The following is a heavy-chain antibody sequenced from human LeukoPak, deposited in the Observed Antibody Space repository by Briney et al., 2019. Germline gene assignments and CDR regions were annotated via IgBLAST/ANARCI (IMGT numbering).Heavy chain of an antibody. CDR1: GYTFTSYG. D-gene: IGHD3-9*01. Sequence: ASVKVSCKASGYTFTSYGISWVRQAPGQGHEWMGWISAHNGNTNYAQKLQGRVTMTTDTSTSTAYMELRSLRSDDTAVYYCARVPTPLLRYFDWSATPLDYWGQGTLVTVSS. CDR2: ISAHNGNT. V-gene: IGHV1-18*01. CDR3: ARVPTPLLRYFDWSATPLDY. J-gene: IGHJ4*02.